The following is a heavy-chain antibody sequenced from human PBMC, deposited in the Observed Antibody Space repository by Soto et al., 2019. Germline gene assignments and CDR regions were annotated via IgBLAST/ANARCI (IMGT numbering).Heavy chain of an antibody. Sequence: SQTLSLTCAISVYSVSSNSAAWNWIIQSPSRGLEWLGRTYYRSKWYNDYAVSVKSRITINPDTSKNQFSLQLNSVTPEDTAVYYCARSRRKQWLAKDWFHPLGQGTLVTVSS. CDR3: ARSRRKQWLAKDWFHP. CDR2: TYYRSKWYN. D-gene: IGHD6-19*01. CDR1: VYSVSSNSAA. J-gene: IGHJ5*02. V-gene: IGHV6-1*01.